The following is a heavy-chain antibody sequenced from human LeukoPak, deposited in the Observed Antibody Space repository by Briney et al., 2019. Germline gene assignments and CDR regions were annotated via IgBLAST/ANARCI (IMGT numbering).Heavy chain of an antibody. J-gene: IGHJ4*02. CDR1: GFSLTTSGVG. CDR3: ARRLELHSFGYYFDY. CDR2: IYWNDDK. Sequence: SGPTLVEPTQTLTLTCTLSGFSLTTSGVGVGWIRQPPGKALEWLALIYWNDDKRYSPSLKSRVTIIKDTSKNQVLLTMTNMDPVDTATYYCARRLELHSFGYYFDYWGQGTLVTVSS. D-gene: IGHD1-7*01. V-gene: IGHV2-5*01.